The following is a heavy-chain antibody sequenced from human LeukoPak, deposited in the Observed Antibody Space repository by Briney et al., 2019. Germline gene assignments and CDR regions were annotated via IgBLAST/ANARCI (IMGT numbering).Heavy chain of an antibody. V-gene: IGHV3-30*18. CDR2: ISYDGSNK. Sequence: PGGSLRLSCAASGFTSSSYGMHWVRQAPGKGLEWVAVISYDGSNKYYADSVKGRFTISRDNSKNTLYLQMNSLRAEDTAVYYCANLGYCSGGSCHDYYYYYMDVWGKGTTVTVSS. D-gene: IGHD2-15*01. CDR3: ANLGYCSGGSCHDYYYYYMDV. J-gene: IGHJ6*03. CDR1: GFTSSSYG.